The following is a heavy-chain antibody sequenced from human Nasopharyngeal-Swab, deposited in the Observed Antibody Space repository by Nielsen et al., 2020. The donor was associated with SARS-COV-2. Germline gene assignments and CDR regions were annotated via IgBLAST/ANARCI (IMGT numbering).Heavy chain of an antibody. CDR1: GGSFSGYY. V-gene: IGHV4-34*01. CDR3: ARGFGDSSGYQKGYFDY. CDR2: INHSGST. J-gene: IGHJ4*02. Sequence: SETLSLTCAVYGGSFSGYYWSWIRQPPGKGLEWIGEINHSGSTNYNPSLKSRVTISVDTSKNQFSLKLSSVTAADTAAYYCARGFGDSSGYQKGYFDYWGQGTLVTVSS. D-gene: IGHD3-22*01.